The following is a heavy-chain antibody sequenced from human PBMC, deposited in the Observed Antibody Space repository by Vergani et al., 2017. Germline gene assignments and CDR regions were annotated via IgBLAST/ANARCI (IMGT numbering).Heavy chain of an antibody. V-gene: IGHV1-8*02. Sequence: QVQLVQSGAEVKKPGSSVKVSCKASGGTFSSYTISWVRQAPGQGLEWMGWMNPNSGNTGYAQKFQGRVTMTRNTSISTAYMELSSLRSEDTAVYYCARGMTYFDYWGQGTLVTVSS. CDR1: GGTFSSYT. J-gene: IGHJ4*02. CDR3: ARGMTYFDY. CDR2: MNPNSGNT.